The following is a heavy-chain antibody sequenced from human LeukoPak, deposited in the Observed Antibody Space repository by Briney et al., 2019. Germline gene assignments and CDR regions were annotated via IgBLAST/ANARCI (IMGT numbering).Heavy chain of an antibody. CDR1: GYTFTSYG. J-gene: IGHJ3*02. CDR3: AREGGSGSYYNGDDAFDI. CDR2: IIPIFGTA. D-gene: IGHD3-10*01. V-gene: IGHV1-69*06. Sequence: GASVKVSCKASGYTFTSYGISWVRQAPGQGLEWMGGIIPIFGTANYAQKFQGRVTITADKSTSTAYMELSSLRSEDTAVYYCAREGGSGSYYNGDDAFDIWGQGTMVTVSS.